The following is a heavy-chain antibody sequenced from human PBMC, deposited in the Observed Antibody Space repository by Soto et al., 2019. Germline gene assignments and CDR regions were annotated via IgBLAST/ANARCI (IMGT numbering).Heavy chain of an antibody. Sequence: GGSLRLSCAASGFTFSNAWMSWVRQAPGKGLEWVGRIKSKTDGGTTDYAAPVKGRFTISRDDSKNTLYLQMNSLRTEDTAVYYCTTDPGGITGTVDYYGMDVWGQGTTVTVSS. CDR2: IKSKTDGGTT. CDR1: GFTFSNAW. CDR3: TTDPGGITGTVDYYGMDV. V-gene: IGHV3-15*01. D-gene: IGHD1-20*01. J-gene: IGHJ6*02.